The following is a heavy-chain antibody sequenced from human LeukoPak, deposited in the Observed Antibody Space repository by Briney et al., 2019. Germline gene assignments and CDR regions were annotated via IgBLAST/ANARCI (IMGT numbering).Heavy chain of an antibody. CDR2: ISGGGGST. J-gene: IGHJ4*02. Sequence: QAGGSLRLSCAASGFTFSSYSMNWVRQAPGEGLEWVSVISGGGGSTYYADSLKGRFTISRDNSKNTLYLQMNSLTAADTAVYYCAKGVGEFGFRFDFWGQGTLVSVSS. V-gene: IGHV3-23*01. CDR1: GFTFSSYS. D-gene: IGHD3-16*01. CDR3: AKGVGEFGFRFDF.